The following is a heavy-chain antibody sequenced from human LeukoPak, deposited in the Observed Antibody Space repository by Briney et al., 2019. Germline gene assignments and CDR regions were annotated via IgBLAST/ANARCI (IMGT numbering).Heavy chain of an antibody. Sequence: ASVKVSCKASGYTFTSYYMHWVRQAPGQGLEWMGIIDSSGGSTSYAQKFQGRVTMTRDMSTSTVYMELSSLRSEDTAVYYCAREDFGSYSEDYWGQGTLVTVSS. CDR1: GYTFTSYY. CDR2: IDSSGGST. D-gene: IGHD1-26*01. CDR3: AREDFGSYSEDY. J-gene: IGHJ4*02. V-gene: IGHV1-46*01.